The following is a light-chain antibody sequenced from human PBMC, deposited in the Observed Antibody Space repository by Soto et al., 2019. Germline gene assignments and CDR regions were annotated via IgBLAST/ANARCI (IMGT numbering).Light chain of an antibody. CDR3: QQYNSYSWT. Sequence: DIQMTQSPSALSASIGDRITITCRASQSINTWLAWYQQKPGKAPKLLIYAASTLESGVPSRFSGSGSGTEFTLTISSLQSEDFATYYCQQYNSYSWTFGQGTK. CDR1: QSINTW. J-gene: IGKJ1*01. V-gene: IGKV1-5*03. CDR2: AAS.